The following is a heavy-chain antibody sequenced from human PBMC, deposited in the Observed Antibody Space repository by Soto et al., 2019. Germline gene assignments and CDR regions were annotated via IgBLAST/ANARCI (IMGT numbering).Heavy chain of an antibody. V-gene: IGHV1-69*01. CDR3: SIGGGGRITMAPQDYYYYGRDF. D-gene: IGHD3-10*01. J-gene: IGHJ6*02. Sequence: QVQLVQSGAEVKKPGSSVKVSCKASGGTFSSYAISWVRQAPGQGLEWMGGIIPIFGTANYAQKFQGRVTITADQSTSTAYMVLGSLRSEARAVYCCSIGGGGRITMAPQDYYYYGRDFWGQGTTVTVSS. CDR1: GGTFSSYA. CDR2: IIPIFGTA.